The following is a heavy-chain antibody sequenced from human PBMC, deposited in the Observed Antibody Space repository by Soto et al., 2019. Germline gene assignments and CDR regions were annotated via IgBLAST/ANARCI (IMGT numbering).Heavy chain of an antibody. Sequence: QVQLQESGPGLVKPSETLSLTCTVSGGSISSYYWCWIWQPPGTGLEWNGYFYYSGSTNYNPSLKGRVTISVDTSKNQFSLRLSSVTVADTAVYYCARVSDNSYGYSYGYWNVDYWGQGTLVTVSS. D-gene: IGHD5-18*01. V-gene: IGHV4-59*01. J-gene: IGHJ4*02. CDR3: ARVSDNSYGYSYGYWNVDY. CDR1: GGSISSYY. CDR2: FYYSGST.